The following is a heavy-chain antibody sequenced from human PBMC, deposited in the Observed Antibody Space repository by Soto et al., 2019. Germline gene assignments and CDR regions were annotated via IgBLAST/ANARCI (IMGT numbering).Heavy chain of an antibody. CDR3: ARVERGTATTVVDAFDI. J-gene: IGHJ3*02. CDR2: MSHSGGT. V-gene: IGHV4-34*01. Sequence: QVQLQQWGAGLLKPSETLSLTCAVFGGSVNSGNYYWSWIRQPPGKGLEWIGEMSHSGGTHFNPSLKSRVTISADTSKNRFPLKRSSVTAADSALYYCARVERGTATTVVDAFDIWGPGTMVTVSS. CDR1: GGSVNSGNYY. D-gene: IGHD1-1*01.